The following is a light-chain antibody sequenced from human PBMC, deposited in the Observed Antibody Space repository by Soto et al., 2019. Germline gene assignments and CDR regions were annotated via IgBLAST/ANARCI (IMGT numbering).Light chain of an antibody. Sequence: IVLTQSPCTLSVSPGERTTLSCRASQSISRYLAWYQQKPGQGPRLLIYGASSRATGTPDRFSGSGSGTDFTLTINRLEPEDFALYYCQQYGSSPPTFGQGTKVDIK. CDR1: QSISRY. CDR2: GAS. CDR3: QQYGSSPPT. J-gene: IGKJ1*01. V-gene: IGKV3-20*01.